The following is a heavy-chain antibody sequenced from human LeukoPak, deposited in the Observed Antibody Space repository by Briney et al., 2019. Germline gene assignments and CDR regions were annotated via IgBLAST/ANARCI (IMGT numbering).Heavy chain of an antibody. J-gene: IGHJ4*02. V-gene: IGHV3-48*02. CDR3: ARQFSGWTTY. CDR1: GFTFSNCY. Sequence: PAGGSLRLSCAASGFTFSNCYMNWVRQAPGKGLEWVSSISPSSSAIYYADSVKGRFTISRDNAENSVYLQMNSLRDEDTAVYYCARQFSGWTTYWGQGTLVTVSS. CDR2: ISPSSSAI. D-gene: IGHD6-19*01.